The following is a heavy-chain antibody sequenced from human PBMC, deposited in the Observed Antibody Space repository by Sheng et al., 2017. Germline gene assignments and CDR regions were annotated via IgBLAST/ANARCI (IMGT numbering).Heavy chain of an antibody. V-gene: IGHV3-73*02. D-gene: IGHD6-19*01. CDR1: GFTFSDSA. CDR2: IRSKANSYAT. Sequence: EVQLVESGGGLVQPGGSLKLFCAASGFTFSDSAMHWVRQASGKGLEWVGRIRSKANSYATAYTASVEGRFTIFRDDSNNTAYLQMNSLKTEDTAVYYCARQWLSQNYYLYMDVWGQGTTVTVSS. CDR3: ARQWLSQNYYLYMDV. J-gene: IGHJ6*03.